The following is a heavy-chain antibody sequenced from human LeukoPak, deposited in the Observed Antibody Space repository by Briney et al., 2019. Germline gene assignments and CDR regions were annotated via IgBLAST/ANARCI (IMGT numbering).Heavy chain of an antibody. CDR2: RSYDGSNK. CDR1: GFTFSSYA. CDR3: AMLYCSAGSCYTGMGNAFDT. D-gene: IGHD2-15*01. V-gene: IGHV3-30-3*01. J-gene: IGHJ3*02. Sequence: GGTLRLSCAASGFTFSSYAMHWVRQAPGKGLEWVAVRSYDGSNKYYADSVKGRFTISRDNSKDTLYLQMKSLRAEDTAVYYCAMLYCSAGSCYTGMGNAFDTWGQGTMVTVSS.